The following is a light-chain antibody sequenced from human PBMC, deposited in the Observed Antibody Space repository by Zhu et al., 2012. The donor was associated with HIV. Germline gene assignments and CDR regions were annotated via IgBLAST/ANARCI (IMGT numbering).Light chain of an antibody. CDR2: ATS. Sequence: EIVLTQSPGTLSLSPGERATLSCRASQSVNGKYLAWYQQKPGQAPRLLIYATSSRATGITDGFSGSGSGTDFTLTIRRLEPEDFAVYYCHQYATTPWTFGQGTKVEIK. CDR1: QSVNGKY. J-gene: IGKJ1*01. CDR3: HQYATTPWT. V-gene: IGKV3-20*01.